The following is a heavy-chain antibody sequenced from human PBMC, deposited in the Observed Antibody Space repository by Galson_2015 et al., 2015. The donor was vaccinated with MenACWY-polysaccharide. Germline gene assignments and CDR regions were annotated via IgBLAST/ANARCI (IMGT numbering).Heavy chain of an antibody. D-gene: IGHD2-8*01. V-gene: IGHV2-5*02. Sequence: PALVKPTQTPTLACTFPGVSLSTPGVGVGWIRQSPGKAPEWLAGIFRGDEKRYSPSLKTRLTITKDTSRSQVVLTMTNMDPVDTGTYYYAHSRYSTNGVYYRGIADYWGQGTLVTVSS. CDR1: GVSLSTPGVG. CDR3: AHSRYSTNGVYYRGIADY. CDR2: IFRGDEK. J-gene: IGHJ4*02.